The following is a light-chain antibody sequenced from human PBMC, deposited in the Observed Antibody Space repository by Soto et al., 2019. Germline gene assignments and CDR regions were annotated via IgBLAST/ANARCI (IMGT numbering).Light chain of an antibody. Sequence: SYELTQPPSVSVAPRKTARITCGGNNNGSKSVHWYQQKPGQAPVLVIYYDSDRPSGIPERFSGSNSGNTATLTISRVEAGDEADYYCQVWDSSSDHVVFGGGTKLTVL. V-gene: IGLV3-21*04. J-gene: IGLJ2*01. CDR2: YDS. CDR3: QVWDSSSDHVV. CDR1: NNGSKS.